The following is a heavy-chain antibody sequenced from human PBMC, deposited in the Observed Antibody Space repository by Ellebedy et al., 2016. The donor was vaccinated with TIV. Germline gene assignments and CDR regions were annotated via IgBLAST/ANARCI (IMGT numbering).Heavy chain of an antibody. Sequence: MPSETLSLTCNVSGGSISSSNHYWGWIRQPPGRGLEWIGNIYYNGITYYSPSLKSRVAISADTSRNEFSLKLESVTAADTAVYYCARYNFGPFGYWGQGTLVTVSS. CDR3: ARYNFGPFGY. D-gene: IGHD1-1*01. CDR1: GGSISSSNHY. CDR2: IYYNGIT. V-gene: IGHV4-39*01. J-gene: IGHJ4*02.